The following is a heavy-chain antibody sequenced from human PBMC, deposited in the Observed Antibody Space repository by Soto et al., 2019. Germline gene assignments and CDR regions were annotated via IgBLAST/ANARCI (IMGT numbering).Heavy chain of an antibody. D-gene: IGHD1-26*01. CDR1: GFTFSGYD. Sequence: GGSLRLSCAASGFTFSGYDMHWVRQVTGKGLEWVSTISTAGDAYYPDSVKDRFTISRENVKNSLYLQMNTLRVGDTAVYYCARGMARGTYYFDHWGQGALVTVSS. J-gene: IGHJ4*02. CDR3: ARGMARGTYYFDH. V-gene: IGHV3-13*01. CDR2: ISTAGDA.